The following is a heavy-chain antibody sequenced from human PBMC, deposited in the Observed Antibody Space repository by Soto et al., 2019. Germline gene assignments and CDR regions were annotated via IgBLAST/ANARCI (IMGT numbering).Heavy chain of an antibody. CDR2: IYYSGGT. D-gene: IGHD4-17*01. Sequence: QLPLQESGPGLVKPSETLSLTCTVSGGSISSSSHYWGWIRQLPGKGLEWIGTIYYSGGTYYKPSLKSRVTIAVDTSKNQFSLNLRSMTDTDSAVYNCARLGGTVTTFDYWGQGTLVTVSS. CDR3: ARLGGTVTTFDY. J-gene: IGHJ4*02. CDR1: GGSISSSSHY. V-gene: IGHV4-39*01.